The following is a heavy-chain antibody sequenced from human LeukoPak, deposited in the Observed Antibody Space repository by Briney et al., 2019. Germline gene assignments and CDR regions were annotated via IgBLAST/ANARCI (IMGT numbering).Heavy chain of an antibody. CDR1: GYIFTSYW. CDR2: IYPGDSDT. J-gene: IGHJ4*01. D-gene: IGHD2-2*01. V-gene: IGHV5-51*01. Sequence: GEALKICCKGSGYIFTSYWNGWGRHMPRKGVEWMGIIYPGDSDTRYNPSFQSHVTISADNSISNAYMQWSSLKASDTAMYYCARHASTSPGDYWGQGTLVTVSS. CDR3: ARHASTSPGDY.